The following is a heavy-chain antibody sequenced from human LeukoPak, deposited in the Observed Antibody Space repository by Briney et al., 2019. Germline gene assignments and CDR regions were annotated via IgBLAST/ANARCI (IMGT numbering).Heavy chain of an antibody. CDR3: ARGRPLIGATHDAFDI. J-gene: IGHJ3*02. CDR1: GYTFTSYD. D-gene: IGHD5-12*01. Sequence: ASVKVSCKASGYTFTSYDINWVRHAPGQGLEWMGWINPKSGDTNNAQKFQGRGTVTRDTSISTAYMDLSRPRSDDTAGYYCARGRPLIGATHDAFDIWGQGTMVIVSS. CDR2: INPKSGDT. V-gene: IGHV1-2*02.